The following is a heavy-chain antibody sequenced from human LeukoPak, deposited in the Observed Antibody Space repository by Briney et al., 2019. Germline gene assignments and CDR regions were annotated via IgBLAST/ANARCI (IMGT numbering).Heavy chain of an antibody. CDR1: GYTFTDYG. J-gene: IGHJ5*02. V-gene: IGHV1-18*01. CDR3: ARDQYYDSKGWFDP. CDR2: IRVYNGDT. Sequence: ASVKVSCKTSGYTFTDYGISWVRQAPGRGLEWLGWIRVYNGDTKYAQKLQNRVTMTTDTSASTAYMELRSLRSDDTAVYYCARDQYYDSKGWFDPWGQGTLVTVYS. D-gene: IGHD3-16*01.